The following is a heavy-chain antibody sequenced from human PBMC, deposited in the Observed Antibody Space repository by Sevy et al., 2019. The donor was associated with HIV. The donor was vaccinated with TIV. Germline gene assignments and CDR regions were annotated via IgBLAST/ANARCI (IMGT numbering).Heavy chain of an antibody. J-gene: IGHJ4*02. CDR2: MNPSASEK. CDR3: ATDLNWANY. CDR1: GFTFNTYW. D-gene: IGHD7-27*01. V-gene: IGHV3-7*01. Sequence: GGSLRLSCAASGFTFNTYWMTWVRQAPGKGLESVATMNPSASEKYYMDSVKGRFTISRDNAKNSLYLQMNSLRVEDTAVYYCATDLNWANYWGQGTLVTVSS.